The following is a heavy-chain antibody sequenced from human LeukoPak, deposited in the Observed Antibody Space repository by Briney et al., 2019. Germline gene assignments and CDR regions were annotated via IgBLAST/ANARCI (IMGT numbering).Heavy chain of an antibody. CDR2: ISVSGGST. CDR3: ASRNSGMDV. CDR1: GFTFGTYA. J-gene: IGHJ6*02. V-gene: IGHV3-23*01. Sequence: GGSLRLSCAASGFTFGTYAMNWVRQAPGKGLEWVSAISVSGGSTYYADSVKGRFTISRDNSRNTLYLQMDSLRVEDTAVYYCASRNSGMDVWGQGTTVTVS.